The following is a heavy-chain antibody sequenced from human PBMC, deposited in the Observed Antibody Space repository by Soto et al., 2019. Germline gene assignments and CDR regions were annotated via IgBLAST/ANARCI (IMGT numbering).Heavy chain of an antibody. V-gene: IGHV4-31*11. Sequence: PSWRLSLTCAFFVGFNLCGRHTWRWIRQPPGKGLEWIGYIYYRGSTYYNPSLKSRVTISVDTSKNQFSLKLSSVTAADTAVYFCARPYYTASSPPLDHWCQGTLLTISS. CDR3: ARPYYTASSPPLDH. J-gene: IGHJ4*02. CDR2: IYYRGST. CDR1: VGFNLCGRHT. D-gene: IGHD3-22*01.